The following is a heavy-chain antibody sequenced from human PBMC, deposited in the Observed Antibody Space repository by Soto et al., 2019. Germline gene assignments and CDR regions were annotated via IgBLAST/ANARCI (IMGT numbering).Heavy chain of an antibody. V-gene: IGHV3-30-3*01. CDR1: GFTFSSYA. CDR2: ISYDGSNK. D-gene: IGHD2-15*01. Sequence: QVQLVESGGGVVQPGRSLRLSCAASGFTFSSYAMHWVRQAPGKGLEWVAVISYDGSNKYYADSVKGRFTISRDNSKNTLYLQMNSLRAEDTAVYYCAREDNDCSGGSCPEDYWGQGTLVTVSS. J-gene: IGHJ4*02. CDR3: AREDNDCSGGSCPEDY.